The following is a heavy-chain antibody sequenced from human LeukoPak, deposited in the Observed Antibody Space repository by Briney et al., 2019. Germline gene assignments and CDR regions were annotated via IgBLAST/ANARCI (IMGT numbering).Heavy chain of an antibody. CDR2: IKSKTDGGTT. V-gene: IGHV3-15*01. D-gene: IGHD6-19*01. CDR3: TTAPRGWYRDY. CDR1: GFTFSSYA. J-gene: IGHJ4*02. Sequence: PGGSLRLSCAASGFTFSSYAMHWVRQAPGKGLEWVGRIKSKTDGGTTDYAAPVKGRFTISRDDSKNTLYLQMNSLKTEDTAVYYCTTAPRGWYRDYWGQGTLVTVSS.